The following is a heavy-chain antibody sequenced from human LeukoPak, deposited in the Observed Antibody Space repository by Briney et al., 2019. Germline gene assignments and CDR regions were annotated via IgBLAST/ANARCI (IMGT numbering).Heavy chain of an antibody. V-gene: IGHV3-23*01. CDR3: AKDRSRSNSYGLDY. CDR1: GFTFSSYA. CDR2: ISGSGGRT. Sequence: GGSLRLSCAASGFTFSSYAMSWVRQAPGKGLEWVAAISGSGGRTDSADSVKGWFTISRDNSKNTLYLQMNSLRAEDTAVYYCAKDRSRSNSYGLDYWGQGTLVTVSS. D-gene: IGHD5-18*01. J-gene: IGHJ4*02.